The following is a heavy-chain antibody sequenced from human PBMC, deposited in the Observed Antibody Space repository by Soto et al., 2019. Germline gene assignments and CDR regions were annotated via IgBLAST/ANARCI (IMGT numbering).Heavy chain of an antibody. CDR3: ARTYSSGWRRSWFDP. J-gene: IGHJ5*02. CDR2: IYYSGST. Sequence: SETLSLTCTVPGGSISSYYWSWIRQPPGKGLEWIGYIYYSGSTNYNPSLKSRVTISVDTSKNQFSLKLSSVTAADTAVYYCARTYSSGWRRSWFDPWGQGTLVTVSS. D-gene: IGHD6-19*01. V-gene: IGHV4-59*01. CDR1: GGSISSYY.